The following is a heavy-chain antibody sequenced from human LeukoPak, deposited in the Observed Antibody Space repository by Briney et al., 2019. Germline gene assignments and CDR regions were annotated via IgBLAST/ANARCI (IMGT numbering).Heavy chain of an antibody. V-gene: IGHV3-30-3*01. CDR2: ISYDGSNK. CDR1: GFTFSSYA. Sequence: GGALRLSCAASGFTFSSYAMHWVRQAPGKGPEWVAVISYDGSNKYYADSVKGRFTISRDNSRNTLYPQMNSLRAEDTAVYYCARGSYSGSFRGDYWGQGTLVTVSS. CDR3: ARGSYSGSFRGDY. J-gene: IGHJ4*02. D-gene: IGHD1-26*01.